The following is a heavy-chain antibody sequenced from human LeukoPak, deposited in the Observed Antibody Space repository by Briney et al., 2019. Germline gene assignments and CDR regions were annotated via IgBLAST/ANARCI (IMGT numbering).Heavy chain of an antibody. V-gene: IGHV4-59*11. Sequence: SETLSLTCTVSGGSISSHYWSWIRQPPGKGLEWIGYIYYSGSTNYNPSLKSRVTISVDTPKNQFSLKLSSVTAADTAVYYCARVWGCAWPMAPNWFDPWGQGSLVTVSS. J-gene: IGHJ5*02. CDR2: IYYSGST. D-gene: IGHD1-26*01. CDR1: GGSISSHY. CDR3: ARVWGCAWPMAPNWFDP.